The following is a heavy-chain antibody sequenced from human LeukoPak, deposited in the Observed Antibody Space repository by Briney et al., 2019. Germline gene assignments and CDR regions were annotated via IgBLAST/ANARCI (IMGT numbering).Heavy chain of an antibody. CDR1: GFTFSSYA. J-gene: IGHJ4*02. Sequence: GGSLRLSCAASGFTFSSYAMSWVRQAPGKGLVWVSAISGSGGSTYYADSVKGRFTISRDNSKNTLYLQMNSLRAEDTAVYYCARNGGSSEYFDYWGQGTLVTVSS. V-gene: IGHV3-23*01. CDR3: ARNGGSSEYFDY. D-gene: IGHD6-6*01. CDR2: ISGSGGST.